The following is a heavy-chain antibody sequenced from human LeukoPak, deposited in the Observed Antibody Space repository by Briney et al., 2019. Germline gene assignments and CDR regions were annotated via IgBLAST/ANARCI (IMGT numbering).Heavy chain of an antibody. Sequence: GGSLRLSCAASGFTFSDYAMSWVRQPPGKGLEWVSTISGSGDYTYYADSVRGRFTISRDNSKNTLYLRMNSLRVEDTAVYYCATTLRSGSYYFDSWGQGTLVTVSS. CDR3: ATTLRSGSYYFDS. CDR2: ISGSGDYT. V-gene: IGHV3-23*01. CDR1: GFTFSDYA. J-gene: IGHJ4*02. D-gene: IGHD1-26*01.